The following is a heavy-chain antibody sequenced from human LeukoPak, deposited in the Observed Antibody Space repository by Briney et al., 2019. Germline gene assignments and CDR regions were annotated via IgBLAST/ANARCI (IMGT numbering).Heavy chain of an antibody. Sequence: PSETLSLTCAVYGGSFSGYYWSWIRQPPGKGLEWIAYMSHSGSTKYNPSLKSRVTIALDTSKNQFSLKLSSVTAADMAVYYCARLFSRVGGYWHFDLWGRGTLVTVSS. V-gene: IGHV4-59*08. CDR1: GGSFSGYY. CDR2: MSHSGST. D-gene: IGHD3-16*01. J-gene: IGHJ2*01. CDR3: ARLFSRVGGYWHFDL.